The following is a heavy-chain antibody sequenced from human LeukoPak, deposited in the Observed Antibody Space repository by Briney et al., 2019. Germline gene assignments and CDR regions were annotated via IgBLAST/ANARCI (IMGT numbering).Heavy chain of an antibody. D-gene: IGHD6-19*01. V-gene: IGHV3-9*01. CDR3: ARSSGSYDGYYGVEV. J-gene: IGHJ6*02. CDR2: MSWTSGSI. Sequence: GRSLRLSCGVSEFTFDDYVIHWVRQGPGKGLEWVAAMSWTSGSIAYADSVKGRFNIFRDNAQSSLYLQMNSLRAEDTAFYYCARSSGSYDGYYGVEVWGQGTTAIVSS. CDR1: EFTFDDYV.